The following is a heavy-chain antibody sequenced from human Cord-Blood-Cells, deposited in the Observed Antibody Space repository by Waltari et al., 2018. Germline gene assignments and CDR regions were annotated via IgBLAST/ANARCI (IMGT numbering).Heavy chain of an antibody. CDR1: GLTFSSYW. D-gene: IGHD1-26*01. CDR2: IKQDGSEK. CDR3: ARVAGHSGSYGAFDI. V-gene: IGHV3-7*01. Sequence: EVQLVESGGGLVQPGGSLRLSCAASGLTFSSYWLSWVRQAPGKGLEWVANIKQDGSEKYYVDSVKGRFTISRDNAKNSLYLQMNSLRAEDTAVYYCARVAGHSGSYGAFDIWGQGTMVTVSS. J-gene: IGHJ3*02.